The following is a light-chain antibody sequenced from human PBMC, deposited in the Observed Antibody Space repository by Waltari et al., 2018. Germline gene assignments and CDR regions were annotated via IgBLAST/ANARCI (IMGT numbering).Light chain of an antibody. Sequence: QTVVTQEPSFSVSPGGTVTLTCALSSGSVSADHYTNWYLQTPGQAPRTLIYNSKLRSSGVPDRFSGSIIGNKAALTITGAQAEDESDYYCLLYVASGVWVFGGGTKLTVL. J-gene: IGLJ3*02. CDR1: SGSVSADHY. V-gene: IGLV8-61*01. CDR3: LLYVASGVWV. CDR2: NSK.